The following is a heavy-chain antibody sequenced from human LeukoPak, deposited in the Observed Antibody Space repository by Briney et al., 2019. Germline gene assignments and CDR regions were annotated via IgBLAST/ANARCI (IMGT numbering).Heavy chain of an antibody. Sequence: GGSLRLSCAASGFTFSSYGMHWVRQAPGKGLEWVAFIRYDGSNKYYADSVKGRFTISRDNSKNTLYLQMNSLRAEGTAVYYCARDRPTWDIVATIIWGQGTLVTVSS. V-gene: IGHV3-30*02. CDR2: IRYDGSNK. CDR3: ARDRPTWDIVATII. J-gene: IGHJ4*02. D-gene: IGHD5-12*01. CDR1: GFTFSSYG.